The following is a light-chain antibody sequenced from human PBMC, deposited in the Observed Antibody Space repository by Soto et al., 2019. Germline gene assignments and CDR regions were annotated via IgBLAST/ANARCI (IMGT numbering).Light chain of an antibody. CDR1: QNINSY. CDR2: AAS. CDR3: QPSYSTLYT. V-gene: IGKV1-39*01. Sequence: DIQMTQSPSSLSASVGDRVTITCRASQNINSYLNWYQQKPGKAPKLLIYAASSLQSGVPSRFSGSGSGTDFTLTISSLQPEDFATYYCQPSYSTLYTFGQGTKLEIK. J-gene: IGKJ2*01.